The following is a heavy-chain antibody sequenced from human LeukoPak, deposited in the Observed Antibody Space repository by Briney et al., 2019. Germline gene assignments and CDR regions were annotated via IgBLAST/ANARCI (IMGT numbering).Heavy chain of an antibody. CDR1: GGTFSSYA. D-gene: IGHD6-13*01. Sequence: SVKVSCKASGGTFSSYAISWVRQAPGQGLEWMGGIIPIFGTANYAQKFQGRVTITADESTSTAYMELSSLRAEDTAVYYCAKEAAAGTTDYWGQGTLVTVSS. V-gene: IGHV1-69*13. CDR3: AKEAAAGTTDY. J-gene: IGHJ4*02. CDR2: IIPIFGTA.